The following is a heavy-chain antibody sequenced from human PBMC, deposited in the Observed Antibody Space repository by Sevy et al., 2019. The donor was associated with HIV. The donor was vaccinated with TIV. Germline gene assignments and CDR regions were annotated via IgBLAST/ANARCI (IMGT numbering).Heavy chain of an antibody. J-gene: IGHJ4*02. CDR3: SRDQWQQVVRPHCDY. V-gene: IGHV3-49*04. CDR1: GFIFGDYA. CDR2: IRSKAFGGTT. D-gene: IGHD6-13*01. Sequence: GGSLRLSCTASGFIFGDYAVSWVHQAPGKGLEWVGLIRSKAFGGTTDFAASVKGRFTISRDDSESIAYLEMNNLKTEDTAVYYCSRDQWQQVVRPHCDYWGQGTLVTVSS.